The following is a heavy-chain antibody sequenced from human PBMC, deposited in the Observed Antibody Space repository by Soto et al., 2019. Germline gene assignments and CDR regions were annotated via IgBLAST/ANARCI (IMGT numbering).Heavy chain of an antibody. D-gene: IGHD3-10*01. CDR3: AREVLVRGIKYHGMDV. CDR1: GFTFSSYG. J-gene: IGHJ6*04. CDR2: IWYDGSNK. Sequence: QVQLVESGGGVVQPGRSLSLSCAASGFTFSSYGIHWVRQAPGKGLERVAVIWYDGSNKYYADSVKGRFTISRDNSKNTRDLQMKSLRAEDTAVYYCAREVLVRGIKYHGMDVWGEGRTVTVSS. V-gene: IGHV3-33*01.